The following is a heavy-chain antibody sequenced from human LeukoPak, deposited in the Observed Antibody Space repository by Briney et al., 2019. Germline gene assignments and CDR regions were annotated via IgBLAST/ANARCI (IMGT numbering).Heavy chain of an antibody. D-gene: IGHD3-22*01. J-gene: IGHJ5*02. V-gene: IGHV1-24*01. Sequence: ASVKVSCKVSGYTLTELSMHWVRQAPGKGLEWMGGFDPEDGETIYAQKFQGRVTMTEDTSTDTAYMELSSLRSEDTAVYYCEAGPVMGWIVVVTLDHWGQGTLVSVSS. CDR2: FDPEDGET. CDR3: EAGPVMGWIVVVTLDH. CDR1: GYTLTELS.